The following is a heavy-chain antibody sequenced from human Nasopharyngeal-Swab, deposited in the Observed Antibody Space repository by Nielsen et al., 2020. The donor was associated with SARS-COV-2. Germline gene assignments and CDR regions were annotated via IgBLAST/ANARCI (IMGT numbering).Heavy chain of an antibody. CDR3: ARGRHIVATILRYYYYMDV. CDR2: IYSSGST. Sequence: WIRQPPGKGLEWIGSIYSSGSTYYNPSLKSRVTMSVDKSKKQFSLKLNSVTAADTAVYYCARGRHIVATILRYYYYMDVWGKGTTVTVSS. D-gene: IGHD5-12*01. V-gene: IGHV4-39*07. J-gene: IGHJ6*03.